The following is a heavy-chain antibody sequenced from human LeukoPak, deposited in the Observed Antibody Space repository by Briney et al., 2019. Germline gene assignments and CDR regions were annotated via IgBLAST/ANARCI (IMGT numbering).Heavy chain of an antibody. V-gene: IGHV3-7*03. CDR2: IKQDGSEK. CDR1: GFTFSSYW. D-gene: IGHD6-19*01. CDR3: ARDRTRTGYSSGWYHDY. Sequence: GGSLRLSCAASGFTFSSYWMSWVRQAPGKGLEWVANIKQDGSEKYYVDSVKGRFTISRDNAKSSLYLQMNSLRAEDTAVYYCARDRTRTGYSSGWYHDYWGQGTLVTVSS. J-gene: IGHJ4*02.